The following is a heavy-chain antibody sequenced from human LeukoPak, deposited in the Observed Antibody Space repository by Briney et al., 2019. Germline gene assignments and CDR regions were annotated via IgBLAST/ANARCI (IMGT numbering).Heavy chain of an antibody. J-gene: IGHJ5*02. CDR3: ASGDYGDYPNWFDP. CDR1: GYTFTGYY. D-gene: IGHD4-17*01. Sequence: ASVKVSCTASGYTFTGYYMHWVRQAPGQGLEWMGWINPNSGGTNYAQKFQGRVTMTRDTSISTAYMELSRLRSDDTAVYYCASGDYGDYPNWFDPWGQGTLVTVSS. V-gene: IGHV1-2*02. CDR2: INPNSGGT.